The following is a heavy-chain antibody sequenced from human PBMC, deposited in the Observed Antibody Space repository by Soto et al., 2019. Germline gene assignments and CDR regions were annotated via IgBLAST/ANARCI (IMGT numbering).Heavy chain of an antibody. Sequence: ASVKVSCKASGYTFTSYGISWVRQAPGQGLEGMGWISAYNCNTNYAQKLPGRVTMTTDTSTSTAYMELRSLRSDDTAVYYCARGALYGSGSYYAYYYYMDVWGKGTTVTVSS. D-gene: IGHD3-10*01. J-gene: IGHJ6*03. CDR2: ISAYNCNT. CDR3: ARGALYGSGSYYAYYYYMDV. CDR1: GYTFTSYG. V-gene: IGHV1-18*01.